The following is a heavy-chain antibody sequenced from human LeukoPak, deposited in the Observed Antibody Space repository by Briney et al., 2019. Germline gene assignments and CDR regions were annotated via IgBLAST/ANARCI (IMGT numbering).Heavy chain of an antibody. V-gene: IGHV3-30*18. CDR2: ISYDGSNK. CDR1: GFTVSSNY. CDR3: AKLITYYYDSSGQGEAFDI. Sequence: GRSLRLSCAASGFTVSSNYMSWVRQAPGKGLEWVSVISYDGSNKYYADSVKGRFTISRDNSKNTLYLEMNSLRAEDTAVYYCAKLITYYYDSSGQGEAFDIWGQGTMVTVSS. J-gene: IGHJ3*02. D-gene: IGHD3-22*01.